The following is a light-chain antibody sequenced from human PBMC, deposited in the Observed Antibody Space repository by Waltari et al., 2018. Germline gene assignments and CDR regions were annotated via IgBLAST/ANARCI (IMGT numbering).Light chain of an antibody. CDR2: EVS. V-gene: IGLV2-23*02. J-gene: IGLJ1*01. Sequence: QSALTQPASVSGSPGQSITISCTGTSSDVGTYNLVSWSQQHPGKAPNLMIYEVSQRPSGVSNRFSGSKSGNTASLTISGLQPEDETDYYCCSYAGHSTYVFGTGTKVTVL. CDR3: CSYAGHSTYV. CDR1: SSDVGTYNL.